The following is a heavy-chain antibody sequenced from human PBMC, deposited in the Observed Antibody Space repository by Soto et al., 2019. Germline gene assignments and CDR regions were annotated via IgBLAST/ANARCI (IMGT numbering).Heavy chain of an antibody. V-gene: IGHV1-69*12. CDR2: IIPIFGTA. CDR1: GGTFSSYA. J-gene: IGHJ5*02. CDR3: ARPARYYYDSSGQSAWFDP. D-gene: IGHD3-22*01. Sequence: QVQLVQSGAEVKKPGSSVKVSCKASGGTFSSYAISWVRQAPGQGLEWMGGIIPIFGTANYAQKFQGRVTITADEATSAAYRGLSSLRSEDTAVYYCARPARYYYDSSGQSAWFDPWGQGTLVTVSS.